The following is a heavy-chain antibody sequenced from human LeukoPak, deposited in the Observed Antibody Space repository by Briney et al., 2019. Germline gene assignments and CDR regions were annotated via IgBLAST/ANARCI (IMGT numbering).Heavy chain of an antibody. V-gene: IGHV3-13*01. Sequence: HPGGSLRLSCAASGFTFSSYDMHWVRQFTGKGLEWVSGIGIATDTYYSGSVKGRFTISRENAKNSLYLQMNSLTAGDTAVYYCGRRLGGWGSYSDAFDIWGQGTKVTVSS. J-gene: IGHJ3*02. CDR3: GRRLGGWGSYSDAFDI. CDR1: GFTFSSYD. CDR2: IGIATDT. D-gene: IGHD3-10*01.